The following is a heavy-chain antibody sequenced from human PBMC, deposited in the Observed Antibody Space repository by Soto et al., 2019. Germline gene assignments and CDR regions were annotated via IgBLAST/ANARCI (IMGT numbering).Heavy chain of an antibody. V-gene: IGHV4-39*07. CDR1: GGSISSSSYY. D-gene: IGHD2-2*01. J-gene: IGHJ5*02. CDR2: IYYSGST. Sequence: SETLSLTCTVSGGSISSSSYYWGWIRQPPGKGLEWFGSIYYSGSTYYNPSLKSRVTISVDTSKNQFSLKLSSVTAADTAVYYCARDSGKDCSSTSCYEGWFDPWGQGTLVTVSS. CDR3: ARDSGKDCSSTSCYEGWFDP.